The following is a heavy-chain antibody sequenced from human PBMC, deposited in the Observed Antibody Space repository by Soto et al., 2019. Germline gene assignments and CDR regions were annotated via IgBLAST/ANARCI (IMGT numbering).Heavy chain of an antibody. V-gene: IGHV3-11*01. J-gene: IGHJ4*02. Sequence: QVQLVESGGGLVKPGGSLRLSCAASGFTFREYYMSWFRQAPGKGLEWVSYISTSGGTIYYADSVKGRFTISRDNGKNSLHLQMNSLRAEDAAVYSCARGGRLRRFDFWGQGTLVIVSS. CDR3: ARGGRLRRFDF. CDR2: ISTSGGTI. D-gene: IGHD2-15*01. CDR1: GFTFREYY.